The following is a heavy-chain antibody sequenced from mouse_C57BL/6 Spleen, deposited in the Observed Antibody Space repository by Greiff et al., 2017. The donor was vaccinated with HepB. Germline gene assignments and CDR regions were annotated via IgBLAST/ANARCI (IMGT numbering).Heavy chain of an antibody. CDR1: GYTFTNYW. CDR2: IYPGGGYT. J-gene: IGHJ2*01. D-gene: IGHD2-4*01. Sequence: VQLKESGAELVRPGTSVKMSCKASGYTFTNYWIGWAKQRPGHGLEWIGDIYPGGGYTNYNEKFKGKATLTADKSSSTAYMQFSSLTSEDSAIYYCARYGMGLRAYYFDYWGQGTTLTVSS. V-gene: IGHV1-63*01. CDR3: ARYGMGLRAYYFDY.